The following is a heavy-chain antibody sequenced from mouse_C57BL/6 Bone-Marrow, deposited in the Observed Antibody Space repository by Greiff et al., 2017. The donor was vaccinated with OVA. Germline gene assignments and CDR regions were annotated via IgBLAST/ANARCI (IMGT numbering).Heavy chain of an antibody. CDR2: IWTGGGT. D-gene: IGHD1-2*01. J-gene: IGHJ2*01. Sequence: VKLVESGPGLVAPSQSLSITCTVSGFSLTSYAISWVRQPPGKGLEWLGVIWTGGGTNYNSALKARLSISKDNSKSQVFLKMNSLQTDDTARYYCARGPELLRPGLYFDYWGQGTTLTVSS. CDR1: GFSLTSYA. V-gene: IGHV2-9-1*01. CDR3: ARGPELLRPGLYFDY.